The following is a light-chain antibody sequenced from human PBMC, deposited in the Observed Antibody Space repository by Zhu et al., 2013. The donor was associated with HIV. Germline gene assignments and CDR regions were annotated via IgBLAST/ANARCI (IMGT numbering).Light chain of an antibody. CDR2: DAS. CDR1: QSVSSSY. J-gene: IGKJ4*01. CDR3: QQYGSSPLT. V-gene: IGKV3-20*01. Sequence: VLTQSPATLSLSPGERATLSCRASQSVSSSYLAWYQQKPGQAPRLLIYDASDRATGIPARFSGSGSGTDFTLTISSLEPEDFAVYFCQQYGSSPLTFGGGTRVEIK.